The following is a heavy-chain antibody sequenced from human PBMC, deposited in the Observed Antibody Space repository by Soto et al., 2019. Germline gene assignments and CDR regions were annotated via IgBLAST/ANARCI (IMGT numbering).Heavy chain of an antibody. V-gene: IGHV3-21*01. D-gene: IGHD3-10*01. CDR3: ARDRWFGDGTNYGMDV. CDR2: ISSSSSYI. CDR1: GFTFSSYS. Sequence: GGSLRLSCAASGFTFSSYSMNWVRQAPGKGLEWVSSISSSSSYIYYADSVKGRFTISRDNAKNSLYLQMNGLRAEDTAVYYCARDRWFGDGTNYGMDVWGQGTTVTVSS. J-gene: IGHJ6*02.